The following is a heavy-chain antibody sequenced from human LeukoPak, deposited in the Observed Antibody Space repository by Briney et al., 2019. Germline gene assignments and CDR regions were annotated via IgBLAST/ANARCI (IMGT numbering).Heavy chain of an antibody. Sequence: GGSLRLSCAASGFTFSTYAMSSVRQAPGKGLEWVSAISGGGGSTYYADSVKGRFTISRDNSKNTLSLQMNSLRAEDTAVYYCAKQFPYYYDTSGYYQDYWGQGTLVTVSS. CDR3: AKQFPYYYDTSGYYQDY. J-gene: IGHJ4*02. V-gene: IGHV3-23*01. D-gene: IGHD3-22*01. CDR2: ISGGGGST. CDR1: GFTFSTYA.